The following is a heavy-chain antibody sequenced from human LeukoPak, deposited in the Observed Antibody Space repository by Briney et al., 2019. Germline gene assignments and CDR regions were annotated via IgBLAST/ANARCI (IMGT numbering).Heavy chain of an antibody. J-gene: IGHJ4*02. CDR2: ITDAVGST. CDR3: AKEIFSGLLYIDY. V-gene: IGHV3-23*01. CDR1: GFTFSSSS. D-gene: IGHD5-12*01. Sequence: GGSLRLSCAASGFTFSSSSISWVRQAPGKGLEWVSAITDAVGSTHYADSVKGRFAISSDNSKNTVYLQMNSLRPEDMAVYYCAKEIFSGLLYIDYWGQGTLVTVSS.